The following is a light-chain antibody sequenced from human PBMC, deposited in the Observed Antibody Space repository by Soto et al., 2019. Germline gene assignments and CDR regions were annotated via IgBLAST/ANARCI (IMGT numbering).Light chain of an antibody. CDR2: SNN. CDR3: AAWDDSLSGRV. CDR1: SSNIGSNY. Sequence: QSALTQPPSASGTPGQRVTISCSGSSSNIGSNYVYWYQQLPGTAPKLLIYSNNQRPSGVPDRFSGSKSGTSASLAISGLRSEDEADYYCAAWDDSLSGRVFGTGTKVIVL. J-gene: IGLJ1*01. V-gene: IGLV1-47*02.